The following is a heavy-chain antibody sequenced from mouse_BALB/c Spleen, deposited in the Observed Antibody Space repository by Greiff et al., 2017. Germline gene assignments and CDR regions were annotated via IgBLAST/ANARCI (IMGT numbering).Heavy chain of an antibody. CDR1: GFTFSSFG. Sequence: EVKVVESGGGLVQPGGSRKLSCAASGFTFSSFGMHWVRQAPEKGLEWVAYISSGSSTIYYADTVKGRFTISRDNPKNTLFLQMTSLRSEDTAMYYCARGVYYRYDSWYFDVWGAGTTVTVSS. V-gene: IGHV5-17*02. D-gene: IGHD2-14*01. CDR3: ARGVYYRYDSWYFDV. J-gene: IGHJ1*01. CDR2: ISSGSSTI.